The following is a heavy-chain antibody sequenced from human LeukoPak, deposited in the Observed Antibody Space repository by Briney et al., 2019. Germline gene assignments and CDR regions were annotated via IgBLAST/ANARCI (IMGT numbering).Heavy chain of an antibody. CDR3: ARSNDYGDYWFDP. J-gene: IGHJ5*02. V-gene: IGHV3-33*01. Sequence: PGGSLRLSCAASGFTFSSYGMLWVRQAPGKGLEWVAVIWYDGSNKYYADSVKGRFTISRDNSKNTLYLQMNSMRAEDTAVYYCARSNDYGDYWFDPWGQGTLVTVSS. D-gene: IGHD4-17*01. CDR2: IWYDGSNK. CDR1: GFTFSSYG.